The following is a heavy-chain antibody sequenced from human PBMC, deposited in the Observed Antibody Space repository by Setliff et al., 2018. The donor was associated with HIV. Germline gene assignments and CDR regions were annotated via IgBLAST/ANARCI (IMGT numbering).Heavy chain of an antibody. CDR1: GYDFSSYS. CDR2: ISGLTGEV. Sequence: ASVMVSCKASGYDFSSYSMMWVRQTPGQGLEWLGWISGLTGEVRLAKEFQARVTLTTSAYTAYMELKSLRSEDRGVYYCARGGLGFLDWCLPDSWGQGTLVTVSS. J-gene: IGHJ4*02. CDR3: ARGGLGFLDWCLPDS. D-gene: IGHD2-21*02. V-gene: IGHV1-18*04.